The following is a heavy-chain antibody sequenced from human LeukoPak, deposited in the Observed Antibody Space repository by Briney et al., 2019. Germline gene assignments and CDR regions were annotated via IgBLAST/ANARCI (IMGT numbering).Heavy chain of an antibody. V-gene: IGHV4-61*05. CDR2: THFGGTT. CDR3: ARGYSTSWTYYYDF. D-gene: IGHD6-13*01. CDR1: GGSISSSSYY. J-gene: IGHJ4*02. Sequence: SETLSLTCTVSGGSISSSSYYWGWIRQPPGKGLDWVGHTHFGGTTNYNPSLKSRVTISVDTSKNQFSLKLTSVTAADTAVYYCARGYSTSWTYYYDFWGQGALVTVSS.